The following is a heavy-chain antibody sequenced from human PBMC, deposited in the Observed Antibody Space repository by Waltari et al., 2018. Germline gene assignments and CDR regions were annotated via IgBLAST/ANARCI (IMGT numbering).Heavy chain of an antibody. CDR2: IKEDGGEK. J-gene: IGHJ4*02. CDR1: GLTFSTFW. CDR3: ARDRGYFDY. D-gene: IGHD3-10*01. Sequence: EVQLVESGGGLVQPGGYLRLSCAASGLTFSTFWMSWVRQAPGKGLEWVASIKEDGGEKYYVDSLKGRIIISRDNAKNSLYLQMNSLRVEDTAVYYCARDRGYFDYWGLGTLVTVSS. V-gene: IGHV3-7*01.